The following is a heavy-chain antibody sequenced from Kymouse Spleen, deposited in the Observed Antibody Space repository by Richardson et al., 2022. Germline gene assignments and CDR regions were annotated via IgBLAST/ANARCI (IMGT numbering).Heavy chain of an antibody. CDR1: GFTFDDYA. CDR3: AKDNRGYCTNGVCYWDY. D-gene: IGHD2-8*01. J-gene: IGHJ4*02. Sequence: EVQLVESGGGLVQPGRSLRLSCAASGFTFDDYAMHWVRQAPGKGLEWVSGISWNSGSIGYADSVKGRFTISRDNAKNSLYLQMNSLRAEDTALYYCAKDNRGYCTNGVCYWDYWGQGTLVTVSS. CDR2: ISWNSGSI. V-gene: IGHV3-9*01.